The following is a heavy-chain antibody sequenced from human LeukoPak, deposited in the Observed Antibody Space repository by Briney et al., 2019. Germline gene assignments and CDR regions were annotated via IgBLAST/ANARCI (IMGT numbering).Heavy chain of an antibody. CDR2: IYYSGST. CDR1: GGSISSYY. J-gene: IGHJ4*02. CDR3: ARSTALYYFDY. Sequence: SETLSLTCTVSGGSISSYYLSWVRQPPGKGLEWIGYIYYSGSTNYNPSLKSRVTISVDTSKNQFSLKLSSVTAADTAVYYCARSTALYYFDYWGQGTLVTGSS. V-gene: IGHV4-59*01.